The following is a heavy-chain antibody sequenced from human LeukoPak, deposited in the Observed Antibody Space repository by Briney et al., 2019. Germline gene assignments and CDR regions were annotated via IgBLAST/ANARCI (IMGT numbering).Heavy chain of an antibody. CDR1: GGTFSSYA. CDR3: AREGYCSSTSCYGSTDDSGYVPYYFDY. V-gene: IGHV1-69*04. J-gene: IGHJ4*02. CDR2: IIPILGIA. D-gene: IGHD2-2*01. Sequence: SVKVSCKASGGTFSSYAISWVRQAPGQGLEWMGRIIPILGIANYAQKFQGRVTITADKSTSTAYMELSSLRAEDTAVYYCAREGYCSSTSCYGSTDDSGYVPYYFDYWGQGTLVTVSS.